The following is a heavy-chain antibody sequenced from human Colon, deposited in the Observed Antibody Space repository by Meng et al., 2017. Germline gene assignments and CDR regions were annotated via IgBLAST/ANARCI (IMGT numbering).Heavy chain of an antibody. J-gene: IGHJ4*02. CDR1: GYTFTNYY. CDR3: ARSTPSLDY. D-gene: IGHD2-15*01. V-gene: IGHV1-2*02. Sequence: QVQLVQSGPEGKKPGASVKVSCKASGYTFTNYYIHWVRQAPGQGLEWMGWIVPHSGDTNYAQKFQGRVTMTRDTSISTTYMELSRLTSDDTAVYYCARSTPSLDYWGQGTLVTVSS. CDR2: IVPHSGDT.